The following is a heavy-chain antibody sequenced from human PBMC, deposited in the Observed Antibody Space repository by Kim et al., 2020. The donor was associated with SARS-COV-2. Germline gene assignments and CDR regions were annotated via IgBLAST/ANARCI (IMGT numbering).Heavy chain of an antibody. V-gene: IGHV1-69*13. CDR1: GGTFSSYA. CDR2: IIPIFGTA. CDR3: ARRGSGYTGIDY. Sequence: SVKVSCKASGGTFSSYAISWVRQAPGQGLEWMGGIIPIFGTANYAQKFQGRVTMTADESTSTAYMELSSLRSEDTAVYYCARRGSGYTGIDYWGQGTLVTVSS. D-gene: IGHD3-22*01. J-gene: IGHJ4*02.